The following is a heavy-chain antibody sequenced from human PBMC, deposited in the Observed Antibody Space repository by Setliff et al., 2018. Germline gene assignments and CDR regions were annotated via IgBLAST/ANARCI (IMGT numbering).Heavy chain of an antibody. D-gene: IGHD3-3*01. V-gene: IGHV4-61*09. Sequence: SETLSLTCTVSGDPMSSRRYYWAWIRQPAGKGLEWIGQTYTSWNTNYNPSLKSRVTISLDTSNNQFSLSLSSVTAADTAVYYCARMSGFQYMDVWGKGTTVTVSS. J-gene: IGHJ6*03. CDR3: ARMSGFQYMDV. CDR2: TYTSWNT. CDR1: GDPMSSRRYY.